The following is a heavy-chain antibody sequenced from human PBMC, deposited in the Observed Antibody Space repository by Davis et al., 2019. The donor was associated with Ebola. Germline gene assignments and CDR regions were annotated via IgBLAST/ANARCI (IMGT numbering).Heavy chain of an antibody. CDR3: TGTVAGVDY. D-gene: IGHD6-19*01. CDR1: GFTFSSYW. CDR2: IKQDGSEK. Sequence: GESLKISCAASGFTFSSYWMSWVRQAPGKGLEWVANIKQDGSEKYYVDSVKGRFTISRDNAKKSLYLQMNSLRAEDTAVYYCTGTVAGVDYWGQGTLVTVSS. J-gene: IGHJ4*02. V-gene: IGHV3-7*01.